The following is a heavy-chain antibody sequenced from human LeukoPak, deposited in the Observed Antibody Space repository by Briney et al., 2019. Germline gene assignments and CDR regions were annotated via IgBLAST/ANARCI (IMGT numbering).Heavy chain of an antibody. CDR3: ARASSSWYFYYYYYMDV. CDR1: GYTFTGYY. Sequence: GASVKVSCKASGYTFTGYYMHWVRQAPGQGLEWMGWINPNSGGTNYAQKFQGRVTMTRDTSISTAYMELSRLRSDDTAVYYCARASSSWYFYYYYYMDVWGKGTTATISS. CDR2: INPNSGGT. D-gene: IGHD6-13*01. V-gene: IGHV1-2*02. J-gene: IGHJ6*03.